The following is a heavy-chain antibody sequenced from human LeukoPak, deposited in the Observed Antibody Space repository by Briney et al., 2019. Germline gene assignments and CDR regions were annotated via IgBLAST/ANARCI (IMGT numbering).Heavy chain of an antibody. V-gene: IGHV4-39*01. D-gene: IGHD1-26*01. CDR1: GGSISSSSYY. CDR3: ARHWGFSGSYFYYFGY. CDR2: IYYSGST. Sequence: PSETLSLTCTVSGGSISSSSYYWGWIRQPPGKGLEWIGSIYYSGSTYQNPSLKSRVTISADTSKNQFSLRLTSVTAADTAVYYCARHWGFSGSYFYYFGYWGQGTLVTVSS. J-gene: IGHJ4*02.